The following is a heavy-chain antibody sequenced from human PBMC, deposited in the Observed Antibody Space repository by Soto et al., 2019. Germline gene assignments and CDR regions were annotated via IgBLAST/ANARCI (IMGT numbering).Heavy chain of an antibody. V-gene: IGHV4-39*01. CDR2: IYYSGST. J-gene: IGHJ4*02. CDR3: ARQGSPAVAARRGGWYFDY. D-gene: IGHD6-19*01. CDR1: GGSISSSSYY. Sequence: SETLSLTCTVSGGSISSSSYYWGWIRQPPGKGLEWIGSIYYSGSTYYNPSLKSRVTISVDTSKNQFSLKLSSVTAADTAVYYCARQGSPAVAARRGGWYFDYWGQGTLVTVSS.